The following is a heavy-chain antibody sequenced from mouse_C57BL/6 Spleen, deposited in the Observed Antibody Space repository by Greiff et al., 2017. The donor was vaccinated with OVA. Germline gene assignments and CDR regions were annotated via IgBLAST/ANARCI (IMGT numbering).Heavy chain of an antibody. CDR2: IRNKANGYTT. J-gene: IGHJ4*01. CDR1: GFTFTDYY. D-gene: IGHD1-1*01. V-gene: IGHV7-3*01. CDR3: ASSYYYGSSYDYYAMDY. Sequence: EVQRVESGGGLVQPGGSLSLSCAASGFTFTDYYMSWVRQPPGKALEWLGFIRNKANGYTTEYSASVKGRFTISRDNSQSILYLQMNALRAEDSATYYCASSYYYGSSYDYYAMDYWGQGTSVTVSS.